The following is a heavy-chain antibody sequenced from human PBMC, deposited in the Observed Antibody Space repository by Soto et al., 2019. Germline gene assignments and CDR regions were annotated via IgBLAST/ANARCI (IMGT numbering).Heavy chain of an antibody. V-gene: IGHV3-11*01. CDR3: ARRLQWQLRPLDS. CDR1: GFTFSDYY. Sequence: GGSLRLSCAGSGFTFSDYYMTWIRQAPGKGLEWVSYINTLSSAIYYADSVKGRFTISRDNAKNSLYSQMNSLRAEDTAVYYCARRLQWQLRPLDSWGRGTLVTVSS. CDR2: INTLSSAI. D-gene: IGHD6-19*01. J-gene: IGHJ4*02.